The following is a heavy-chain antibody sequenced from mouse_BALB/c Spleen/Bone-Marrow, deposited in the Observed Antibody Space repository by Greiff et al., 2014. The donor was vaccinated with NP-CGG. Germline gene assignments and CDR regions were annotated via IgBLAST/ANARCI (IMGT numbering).Heavy chain of an antibody. CDR3: SSYAMDY. V-gene: IGHV14-3*02. Sequence: EVQLQQSGAELVKPGASVKLSCTASGFNIKDTYMHWVKQRPEQGLEWIGRIDPANGNTKYDPKFQGKATITADTSSNTAYLQLGSLTSEDTAVYYGSSYAMDYWGQGTSVTVSS. J-gene: IGHJ4*01. CDR2: IDPANGNT. CDR1: GFNIKDTY.